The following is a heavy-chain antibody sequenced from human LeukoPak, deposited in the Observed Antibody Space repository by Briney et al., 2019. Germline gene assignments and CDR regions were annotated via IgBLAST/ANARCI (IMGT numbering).Heavy chain of an antibody. CDR1: AFAFSTYA. V-gene: IGHV3-7*03. J-gene: IGHJ4*02. CDR2: IKEDGTET. D-gene: IGHD5-24*01. CDR3: AKEGRSLQTY. Sequence: GGSLRLSCAASAFAFSTYAMSWVRQAPGKGLEWVANIKEDGTETYYVDSVKGRFTISRDNAKNSLYLQMNSLRVEDTAVYYCAKEGRSLQTYWGQGTLVTVSS.